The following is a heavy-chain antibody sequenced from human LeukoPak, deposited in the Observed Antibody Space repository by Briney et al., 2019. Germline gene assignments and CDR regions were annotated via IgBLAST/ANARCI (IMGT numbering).Heavy chain of an antibody. J-gene: IGHJ3*02. CDR2: INPNSGGT. CDR3: ARVTTMIVVVITTDAFDI. Sequence: ASVKVSCKASGYTFTGYYMHWVRQAPGQGLEWMGWINPNSGGTNYAQKFQGRVTMTRDTSISTAYMELSRLRSDDTAVYYCARVTTMIVVVITTDAFDIWGQGTMVTVSS. V-gene: IGHV1-2*02. CDR1: GYTFTGYY. D-gene: IGHD3-22*01.